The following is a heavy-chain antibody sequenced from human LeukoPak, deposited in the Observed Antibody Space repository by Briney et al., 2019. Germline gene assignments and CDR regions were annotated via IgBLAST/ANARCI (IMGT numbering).Heavy chain of an antibody. J-gene: IGHJ4*02. CDR1: GFTFSSYA. Sequence: GGSLRLSCAASGFTFSSYAMSWVRQAPGKGLEWVSTISGSGGSTYYADSVKGRFTISRDNSKNTLYLQMNSLRAEDTAVYYCAKGRDGYNSAFDYWGQGTLVTASS. CDR2: ISGSGGST. CDR3: AKGRDGYNSAFDY. D-gene: IGHD5-24*01. V-gene: IGHV3-23*01.